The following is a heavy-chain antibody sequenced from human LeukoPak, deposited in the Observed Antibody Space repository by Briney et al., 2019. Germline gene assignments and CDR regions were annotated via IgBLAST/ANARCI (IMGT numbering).Heavy chain of an antibody. CDR1: GFTFSSYG. CDR2: ISYDGSNK. Sequence: GGSLRLPCAASGFTFSSYGMHWVRQAPGKGLEWVAVISYDGSNKYYADSVKGRFTISRDNSKNTLYLQMNSLRAEDTAVYYCAKDSGRVTAQSQVFDYWGQGTLVTVSS. CDR3: AKDSGRVTAQSQVFDY. V-gene: IGHV3-30*18. D-gene: IGHD2-21*02. J-gene: IGHJ4*02.